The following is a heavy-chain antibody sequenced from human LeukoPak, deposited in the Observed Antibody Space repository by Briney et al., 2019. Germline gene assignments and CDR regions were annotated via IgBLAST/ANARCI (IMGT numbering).Heavy chain of an antibody. D-gene: IGHD3-22*01. Sequence: PGRSLRLSCAASGFTFDDYAMHWVRQAPGKGLEWVSGISWNSGSIGYADSVKGRFTISRDNAKNSLYLQMNSLRAEDTALYYCAKRLYDSSGYLYYFDNWGQGTLVTVSS. CDR2: ISWNSGSI. J-gene: IGHJ4*02. CDR3: AKRLYDSSGYLYYFDN. V-gene: IGHV3-9*01. CDR1: GFTFDDYA.